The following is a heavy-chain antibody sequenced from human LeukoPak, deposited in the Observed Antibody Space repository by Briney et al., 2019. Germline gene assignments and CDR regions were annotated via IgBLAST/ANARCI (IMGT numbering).Heavy chain of an antibody. V-gene: IGHV4-31*03. Sequence: SQTLSLTCTVSGGSISSGGYYWSWIRQHPGKGLEWIGYIYYSGSIYYNPSLKSRVTISVDTSKNQFSLKLSSVTAADTAVYYCADITIFGVVDYWGQGTLVTVSS. CDR3: ADITIFGVVDY. CDR2: IYYSGSI. D-gene: IGHD3-3*01. CDR1: GGSISSGGYY. J-gene: IGHJ4*02.